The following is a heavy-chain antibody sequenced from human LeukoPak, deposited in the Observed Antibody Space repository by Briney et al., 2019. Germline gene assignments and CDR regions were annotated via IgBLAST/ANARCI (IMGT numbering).Heavy chain of an antibody. D-gene: IGHD3-3*01. CDR1: GFIFSNHG. CDR3: AKGAYYGD. Sequence: QAGGSLRLSCAASGFIFSNHGMNWVRQAPRKGLEWVSTISGSGDHTYYADSVKGRFTISRDNSKNTLYLQMSSLRVEDTAVYYCAKGAYYGDWGQGTLVTVSS. J-gene: IGHJ4*02. V-gene: IGHV3-23*01. CDR2: ISGSGDHT.